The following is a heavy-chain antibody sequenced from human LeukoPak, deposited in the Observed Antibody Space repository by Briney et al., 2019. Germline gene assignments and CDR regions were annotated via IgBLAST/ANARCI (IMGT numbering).Heavy chain of an antibody. CDR3: ARAGWIITGGIDY. V-gene: IGHV4-38-2*01. J-gene: IGHJ4*02. CDR2: IYHTRST. Sequence: PSETLSLTCGVSGYSISRGYYWAWIRQPPGKGLEWIGTIYHTRSTYYTPSLGSRVTISVDTSKNEFSLNLNSVTAADTAVYYCARAGWIITGGIDYWGQGALVTVSS. CDR1: GYSISRGYY. D-gene: IGHD2-2*03.